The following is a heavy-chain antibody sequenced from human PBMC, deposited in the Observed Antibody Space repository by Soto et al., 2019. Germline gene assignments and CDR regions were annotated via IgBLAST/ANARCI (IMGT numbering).Heavy chain of an antibody. D-gene: IGHD3-22*01. CDR1: GGSISSGDYY. Sequence: TLSLTCTVSGGSISSGDYYWSWIRQPPGKGLEWIGYIYYSGSTYYSPSLKSRVTISVDTSKNQFSLKLSSVTAADTAVYYCARSIVVVTYFDYWGQGTLVTVSS. J-gene: IGHJ4*02. CDR3: ARSIVVVTYFDY. V-gene: IGHV4-30-4*01. CDR2: IYYSGST.